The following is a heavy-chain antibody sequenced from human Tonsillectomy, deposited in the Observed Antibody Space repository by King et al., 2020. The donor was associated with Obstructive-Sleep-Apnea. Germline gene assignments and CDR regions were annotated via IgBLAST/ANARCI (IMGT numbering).Heavy chain of an antibody. D-gene: IGHD3-10*01. Sequence: QLQESGPGLVKPSETLSLTCTVSCGSISNYYWSWIRQPPGKGLEWIGNIYYSGSTNYKPSLKGRVTISGDTSKNQFSLKLSSVTAADTAVYYCARDIYYGSGGYTPWGQGTLVTVSS. CDR1: CGSISNYY. CDR2: IYYSGST. V-gene: IGHV4-59*01. CDR3: ARDIYYGSGGYTP. J-gene: IGHJ5*02.